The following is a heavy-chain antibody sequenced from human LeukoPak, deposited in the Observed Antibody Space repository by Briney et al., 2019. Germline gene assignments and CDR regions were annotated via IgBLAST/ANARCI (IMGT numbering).Heavy chain of an antibody. CDR2: INHSGST. V-gene: IGHV4-34*01. Sequence: KPLETLSLTCAVYGGSFSGYYWSWIRQPPGKGLEWIGEINHSGSTNYNPSLKSRVTISVDTSKNQFSLKLSSVTAADTAVYFCARGPPTDYYDSSGFYYVFDYWGQGTLVTVSS. CDR3: ARGPPTDYYDSSGFYYVFDY. J-gene: IGHJ4*02. D-gene: IGHD3-22*01. CDR1: GGSFSGYY.